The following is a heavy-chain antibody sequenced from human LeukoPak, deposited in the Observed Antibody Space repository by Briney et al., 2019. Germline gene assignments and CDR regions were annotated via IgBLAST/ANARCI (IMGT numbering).Heavy chain of an antibody. CDR3: ARHIPFDY. V-gene: IGHV4-39*01. CDR2: IYYSGST. CDR1: GGSISGSSYY. Sequence: SETLSLTCTVSGGSISGSSYYWGWIRQPPGKGLEWIGSIYYSGSTYYNPSLKSRVTISVDTSKNQFSLKLSPVTAADTAVYYCARHIPFDYWGQGTLVTVSS. J-gene: IGHJ4*02.